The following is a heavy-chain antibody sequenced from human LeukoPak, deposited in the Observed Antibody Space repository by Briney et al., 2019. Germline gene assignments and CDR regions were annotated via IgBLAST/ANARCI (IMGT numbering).Heavy chain of an antibody. J-gene: IGHJ6*02. CDR1: GFTFSNYW. V-gene: IGHV3-7*01. Sequence: GGSLRLSCAASGFTFSNYWMSWVRQAPGKGLEWVANIKEDGSEKYHVDSVEGRFTISRDNTGNSLYLEMNSLRAEDTAVYYCTRDGDVWGQGTTVTVSS. CDR3: TRDGDV. CDR2: IKEDGSEK.